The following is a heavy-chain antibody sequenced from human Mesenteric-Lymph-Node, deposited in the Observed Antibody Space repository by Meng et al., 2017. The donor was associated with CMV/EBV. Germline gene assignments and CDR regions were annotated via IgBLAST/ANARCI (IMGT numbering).Heavy chain of an antibody. CDR3: ARGSSYDILTGYFDY. J-gene: IGHJ4*02. CDR2: INHSGST. V-gene: IGHV4-34*02. D-gene: IGHD3-9*01. Sequence: GQLPPWGDGLFNTSGTLSVTCAGYGGSFSGYYWNWIRQSPEKGLEWIGEINHSGSTTYNPSFTSRIIISVDTSTNQISLNMSSVTAADTAVYYCARGSSYDILTGYFDYWGQGALVTVSS. CDR1: GGSFSGYY.